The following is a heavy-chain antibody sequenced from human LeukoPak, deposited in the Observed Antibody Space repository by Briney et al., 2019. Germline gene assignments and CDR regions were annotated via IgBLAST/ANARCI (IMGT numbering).Heavy chain of an antibody. Sequence: SETLSLTCAVYGGSSSGYYWSWIRQPPGKGLEWIGEINHSGSTNYNPSLKSRVTISVDTSKNQFSLKLSSVTAADTAVYYCARAIAAAPFNWGQGTLVTVSS. J-gene: IGHJ4*02. CDR2: INHSGST. V-gene: IGHV4-34*01. CDR1: GGSSSGYY. CDR3: ARAIAAAPFN. D-gene: IGHD6-13*01.